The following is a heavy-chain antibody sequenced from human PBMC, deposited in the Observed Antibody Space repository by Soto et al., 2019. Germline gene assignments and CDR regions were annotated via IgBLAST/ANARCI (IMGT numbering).Heavy chain of an antibody. J-gene: IGHJ6*03. Sequence: EVQLVESGGGLVQPGGSLRLSCAASGFTFSNYWMYWVRQAPGKGLEWVSRINSDGSVSSYADSVKGRLTISRDNVKNTLYLQMDSLRAEDTAVYYYARGDCVGGTCYSLAGSFYYYMDVWGNGTTVTVFS. CDR3: ARGDCVGGTCYSLAGSFYYYMDV. D-gene: IGHD2-15*01. CDR2: INSDGSVS. CDR1: GFTFSNYW. V-gene: IGHV3-74*02.